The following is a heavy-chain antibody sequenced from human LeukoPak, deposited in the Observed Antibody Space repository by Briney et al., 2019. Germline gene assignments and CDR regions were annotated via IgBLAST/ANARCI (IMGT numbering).Heavy chain of an antibody. CDR2: IHTSGSS. CDR3: AGRSTGVRGVNGWFDP. Sequence: PSETLSLTCNVSGDSMSNYYWNWVRQPAGKGLEWIGLIHTSGSSNYHPSLRSRVTMSVETSKNRVTLRLISVTAADTAIYYCAGRSTGVRGVNGWFDPWGQGTLVTVSS. CDR1: GDSMSNYY. J-gene: IGHJ5*02. V-gene: IGHV4-4*07. D-gene: IGHD3-10*01.